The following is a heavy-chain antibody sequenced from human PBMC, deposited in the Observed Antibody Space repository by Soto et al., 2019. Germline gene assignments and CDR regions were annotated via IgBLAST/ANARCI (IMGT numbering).Heavy chain of an antibody. J-gene: IGHJ4*02. Sequence: EVQLLESGGGLVQPGGSLRLSCAASGFTFSSYAMSWVRQAPGMGLEWVSGISGSGGSTYYADSVKGRFTISRDNSKNTLYLQMNNLRAADTAVYYCAKDSRAGYSGYDYGFDYWGQGTLVTVSS. CDR2: ISGSGGST. CDR1: GFTFSSYA. V-gene: IGHV3-23*01. D-gene: IGHD5-12*01. CDR3: AKDSRAGYSGYDYGFDY.